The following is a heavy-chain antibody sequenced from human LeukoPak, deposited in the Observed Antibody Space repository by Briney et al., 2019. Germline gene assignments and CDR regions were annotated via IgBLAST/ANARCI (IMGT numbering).Heavy chain of an antibody. V-gene: IGHV4-59*01. CDR2: FYYSGST. CDR3: ARVSPVIRDAFDI. CDR1: GGSITSDH. Sequence: SETLSLTCTVSGGSITSDHWSWLRQPPGKGLEWIGFFYYSGSTNYNPPLKSRVTISVDTSKNQFSLKLSSVTAADTAVYYCARVSPVIRDAFDIWGQGTMVTVSS. D-gene: IGHD3-10*01. J-gene: IGHJ3*02.